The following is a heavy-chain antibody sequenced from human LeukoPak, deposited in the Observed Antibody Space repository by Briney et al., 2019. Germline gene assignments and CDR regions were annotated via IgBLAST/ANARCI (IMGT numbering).Heavy chain of an antibody. V-gene: IGHV3-30*02. Sequence: GGSLRLSCAASGFTFSSYGMHWVRQAPGKGLEWVAFIRYDGSNKYYADSVKGRFTISRDNSKNTLYLQMNSLRAEDTAVYYCARDRKFADMITEGWFDPWGQGTLVTVSS. CDR2: IRYDGSNK. CDR1: GFTFSSYG. CDR3: ARDRKFADMITEGWFDP. J-gene: IGHJ5*02. D-gene: IGHD3-16*01.